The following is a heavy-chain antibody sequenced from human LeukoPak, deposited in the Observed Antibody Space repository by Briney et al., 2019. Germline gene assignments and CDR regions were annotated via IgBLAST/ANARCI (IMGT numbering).Heavy chain of an antibody. D-gene: IGHD3-22*01. CDR2: INTSGTT. CDR3: ARDMYYYDGSGYYRENWFDR. V-gene: IGHV4-61*02. Sequence: SETLSLTCTVSGGSISSGSYYWTWIRQPAGKGLEWIGRINTSGTTNYNPALKSRVTISVDTPKNQFSLNLSSVTAADTAVYYCARDMYYYDGSGYYRENWFDRWGQGTLVTVSS. J-gene: IGHJ5*02. CDR1: GGSISSGSYY.